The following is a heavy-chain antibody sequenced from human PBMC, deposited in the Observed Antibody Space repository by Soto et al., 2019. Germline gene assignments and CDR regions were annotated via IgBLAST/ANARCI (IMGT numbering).Heavy chain of an antibody. Sequence: ASVKVSCKASGYTFTSYGISWVRQAPGQGLEWMGRISAYNGNTNYAQKLQGRVTMTTDTSTSTAYMELRSLRSDDTAVYYCARDHRHLGYCSGGSCYVDDYWGQGTLVTVSS. CDR3: ARDHRHLGYCSGGSCYVDDY. CDR2: ISAYNGNT. CDR1: GYTFTSYG. J-gene: IGHJ4*02. V-gene: IGHV1-18*01. D-gene: IGHD2-15*01.